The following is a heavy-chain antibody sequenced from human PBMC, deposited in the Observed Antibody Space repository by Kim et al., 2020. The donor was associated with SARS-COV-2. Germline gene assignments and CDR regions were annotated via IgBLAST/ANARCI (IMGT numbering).Heavy chain of an antibody. Sequence: NAAAVKGRFTISRDNSKNKLYLQMNSLRAEDTAVYYCARTPSYYYGMDVWGQGTTVTVSS. CDR3: ARTPSYYYGMDV. J-gene: IGHJ6*02. V-gene: IGHV3-33*01.